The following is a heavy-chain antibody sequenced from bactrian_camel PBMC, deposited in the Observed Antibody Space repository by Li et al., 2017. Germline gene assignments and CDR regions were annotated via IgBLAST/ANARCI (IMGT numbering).Heavy chain of an antibody. CDR2: IDQYHST. D-gene: IGHD7*01. CDR1: GYTYSSYC. V-gene: IGHV3S26*01. Sequence: VQLVESGGGSVQAGGSPRLSCAASGYTYSSYCMAWFRQAPGKEREGVASIDQYHSTRYADSVMGRFTASRDNGRNTLYLEMIDLKPEDSAMYYCAARARLRGTSCSVVPGAYPRWGRGTQVTVS. CDR3: AARARLRGTSCSVVPGAYPR. J-gene: IGHJ4*01.